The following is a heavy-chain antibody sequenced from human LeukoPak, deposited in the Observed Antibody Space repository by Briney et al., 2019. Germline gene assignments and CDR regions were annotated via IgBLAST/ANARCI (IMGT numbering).Heavy chain of an antibody. V-gene: IGHV3-74*01. CDR1: GFTFSNYW. J-gene: IGHJ4*02. Sequence: GGSLRLSCAASGFTFSNYWMNWVRQVPGKGLMWVSRMSGDGSSTNYADSVKGRFTISRDNAKNTLYLQMNSLRVEDTALYYCARSFSNTVRGVGDSWGQGTLVTVSS. CDR3: ARSFSNTVRGVGDS. CDR2: MSGDGSST. D-gene: IGHD3-10*01.